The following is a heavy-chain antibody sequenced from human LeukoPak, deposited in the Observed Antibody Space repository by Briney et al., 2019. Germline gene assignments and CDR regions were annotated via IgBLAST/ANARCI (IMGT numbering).Heavy chain of an antibody. CDR1: GGSISSYY. CDR2: IYYSGST. Sequence: SETLSLTCTVSGGSISSYYWSWIGQPPGKGLEWIGYIYYSGSTNYNPSLKSRVTISVGTSKNQFSLKLSSVTAADTAVYYCARLVLGATAYFDCWGQGTPVTVSS. J-gene: IGHJ4*02. D-gene: IGHD1-26*01. V-gene: IGHV4-59*08. CDR3: ARLVLGATAYFDC.